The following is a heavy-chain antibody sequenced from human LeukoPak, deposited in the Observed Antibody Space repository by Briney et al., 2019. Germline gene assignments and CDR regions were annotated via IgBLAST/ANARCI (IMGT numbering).Heavy chain of an antibody. CDR2: IKQDGTEK. D-gene: IGHD3-10*01. CDR1: GFTFTTYW. J-gene: IGHJ4*02. V-gene: IGHV3-7*01. Sequence: PGGSLRLSCAASGFTFTTYWMSWVRQAPGKGLEWVANIKQDGTEKYYVDSVKGRFTISRDNAKNSLNLQMNSLRVEDTAVYYCARVAKYYYGSETYYFFDHWGQGTPVTASS. CDR3: ARVAKYYYGSETYYFFDH.